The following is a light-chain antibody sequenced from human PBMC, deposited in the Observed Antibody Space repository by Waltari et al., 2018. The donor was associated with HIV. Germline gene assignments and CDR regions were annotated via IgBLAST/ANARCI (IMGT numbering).Light chain of an antibody. J-gene: IGLJ2*01. Sequence: QSALTQPPSLSGAPGQRVTISCTGLRTTNFGTTYDVHWFQLLPGTGPRLTISTNTPRPSGVPDRFAASKSGTSASLAITGLQAEDEADYYCQSFDRLSALPIFGGGTKVTV. CDR1: RTTNFGTTYD. CDR3: QSFDRLSALPI. V-gene: IGLV1-40*01. CDR2: TNT.